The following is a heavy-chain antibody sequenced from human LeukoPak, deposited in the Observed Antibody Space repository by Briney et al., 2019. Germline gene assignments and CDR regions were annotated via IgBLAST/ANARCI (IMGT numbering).Heavy chain of an antibody. D-gene: IGHD5-24*01. Sequence: PSETLSLTCTVSGVPITTFYWSWIRQPPGQGLEWIGSVSYAGSTNYNPSLKSRVTLSIDTSNNQFSLRLSSVTTADTGLYFCARDRTRGGYNYGGSSYYSGLDVWGRGTTVSVSS. CDR1: GVPITTFY. V-gene: IGHV4-59*01. CDR2: VSYAGST. J-gene: IGHJ6*02. CDR3: ARDRTRGGYNYGGSSYYSGLDV.